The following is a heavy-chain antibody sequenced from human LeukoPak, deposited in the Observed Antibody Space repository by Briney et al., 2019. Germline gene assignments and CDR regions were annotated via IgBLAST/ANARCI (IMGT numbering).Heavy chain of an antibody. Sequence: QPGRSLRLSCAASGFTFSSYGMHWVRQAPGKGLEWVAVISYDGSNKYYADSVKGRFTISRDNSKNTLYLQMNSLRAEDTAVYYCANSAAMYLWGQETLVTVSS. CDR1: GFTFSSYG. CDR3: ANSAAMYL. D-gene: IGHD5-18*01. V-gene: IGHV3-30*18. CDR2: ISYDGSNK. J-gene: IGHJ5*02.